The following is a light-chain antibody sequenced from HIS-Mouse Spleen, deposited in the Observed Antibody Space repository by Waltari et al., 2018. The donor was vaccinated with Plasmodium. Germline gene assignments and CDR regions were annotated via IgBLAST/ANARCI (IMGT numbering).Light chain of an antibody. CDR1: ALPKQY. V-gene: IGLV3-25*03. J-gene: IGLJ3*02. CDR2: KDS. Sequence: SYELPQPPSVSVSPGQTARITCPGDALPKQYAYWYQQTPGQAPVLVIYKDSERPSGIPERFSGSSSGTTVTLTISGVQAEDEADYYCQSADSSGTYWVFGGGTKLTVL. CDR3: QSADSSGTYWV.